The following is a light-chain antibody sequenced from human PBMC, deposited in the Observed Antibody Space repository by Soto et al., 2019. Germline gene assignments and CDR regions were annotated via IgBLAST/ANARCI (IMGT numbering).Light chain of an antibody. V-gene: IGKV3-15*01. CDR3: QQYNNWPPVT. Sequence: ETVMTHSPATLPVSPGEIATLSCRASQSVSSNLAWYQQKPGQAPRLLIYGASTRATGIPARFSGSGSGTEFTLTISSLQSEDFAVYYCQQYNNWPPVTFGQGTKVDIK. CDR1: QSVSSN. J-gene: IGKJ1*01. CDR2: GAS.